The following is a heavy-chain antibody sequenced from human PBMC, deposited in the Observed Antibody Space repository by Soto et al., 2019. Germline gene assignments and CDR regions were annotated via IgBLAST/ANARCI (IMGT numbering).Heavy chain of an antibody. CDR1: GYTFTGYA. CDR2: INAGNGNT. CDR3: ARSIVVVTALDY. V-gene: IGHV1-3*01. J-gene: IGHJ4*02. D-gene: IGHD2-21*02. Sequence: ASVKVSCKASGYTFTGYAMHWVRQAPGQRLEWMGWINAGNGNTKYSQKFQGRVTITMDTSASTAYMELSSLRSEDTAVYYCARSIVVVTALDYWGQGTLVTVSS.